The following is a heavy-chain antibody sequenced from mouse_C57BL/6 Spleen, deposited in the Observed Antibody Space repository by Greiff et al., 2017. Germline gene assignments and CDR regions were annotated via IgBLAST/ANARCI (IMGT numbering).Heavy chain of an antibody. Sequence: VQRVESGAELVKPGASVKLSCKASGYTFTSYWMHWVKQRPGRGLEWIGRIDPNSGGTKYNEKFKSKATLTVDKPSSTAYMQLSSLTSEDSAVYYCARSVYDGYYVRYWGQGTTLTVSS. J-gene: IGHJ2*01. D-gene: IGHD2-3*01. V-gene: IGHV1-72*01. CDR1: GYTFTSYW. CDR2: IDPNSGGT. CDR3: ARSVYDGYYVRY.